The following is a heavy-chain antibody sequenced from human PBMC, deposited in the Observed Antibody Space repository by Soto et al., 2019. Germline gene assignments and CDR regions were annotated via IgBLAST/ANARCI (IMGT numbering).Heavy chain of an antibody. CDR2: IIPVFGTT. V-gene: IGHV1-69*13. J-gene: IGHJ4*02. D-gene: IGHD3-16*01. CDR1: GGLFSSFA. Sequence: SVKVSCKDSGGLFSSFAISWVRQATGQGLEWMGGIIPVFGTTNYAQKFQGRVTITADESTNTAYMELSSLRSDDTAMYYCARGGGPYVWFNEFWGQGTQVTVSS. CDR3: ARGGGPYVWFNEF.